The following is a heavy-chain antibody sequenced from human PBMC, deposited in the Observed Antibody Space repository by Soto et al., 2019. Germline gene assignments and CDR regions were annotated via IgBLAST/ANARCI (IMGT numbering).Heavy chain of an antibody. CDR2: IFYSGST. D-gene: IGHD2-8*01. CDR1: GGSISSSSYY. Sequence: SETLSLTCTVSGGSISSSSYYWGWIRQPPGKGLEWIGSIFYSGSTYYNPSLKSRVTISVDTSKNQFSLKLSSVTAADTAVYYCAIEKYCTNGVCYRKGEFDYWGQGTLVTVSS. CDR3: AIEKYCTNGVCYRKGEFDY. V-gene: IGHV4-39*01. J-gene: IGHJ4*02.